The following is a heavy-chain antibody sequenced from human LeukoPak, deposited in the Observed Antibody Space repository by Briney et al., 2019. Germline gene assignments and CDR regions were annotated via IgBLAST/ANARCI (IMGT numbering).Heavy chain of an antibody. D-gene: IGHD3-9*01. CDR2: ISAYNGNT. Sequence: ASVKVSCKASGYTFTRYGISWVRQAPGQGLEWMGWISAYNGNTNYAQKLQGRVTMTTDTSTSTAYMELRSLRSDDTAVYYCARGGVRYFDWLPVDYWGQGTLVTVSS. CDR1: GYTFTRYG. CDR3: ARGGVRYFDWLPVDY. J-gene: IGHJ4*02. V-gene: IGHV1-18*01.